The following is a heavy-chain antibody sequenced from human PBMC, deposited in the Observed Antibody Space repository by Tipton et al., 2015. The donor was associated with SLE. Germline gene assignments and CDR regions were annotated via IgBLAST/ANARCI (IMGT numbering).Heavy chain of an antibody. CDR3: ARSPAYSNHGGMDV. CDR2: IYHSGST. D-gene: IGHD4-11*01. J-gene: IGHJ6*02. CDR1: GYSISSGYY. Sequence: TLSLTCTVSGYSISSGYYWGWIRQPPGKGLEWIGSIYHSGSTYYNPSLKSRVTISVDTSKNQFSLKLSSVTAADTAVYYCARSPAYSNHGGMDVWGQGTAVTVSS. V-gene: IGHV4-38-2*02.